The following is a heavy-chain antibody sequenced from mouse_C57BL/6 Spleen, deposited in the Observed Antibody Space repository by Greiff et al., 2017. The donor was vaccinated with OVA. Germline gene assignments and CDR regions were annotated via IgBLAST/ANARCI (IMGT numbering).Heavy chain of an antibody. CDR1: GYTFTSYW. D-gene: IGHD1-1*01. Sequence: QVQLQQSGAELVKPGASVKLSCKASGYTFTSYWMHWVKQRPGQGLEWIGMIHPNSGSTNYNEKFKSKATLTVDKSSSTAYMQLSSLTSEDSAVYYCARGGYYGSARYFDYWGQGTTLTVSS. J-gene: IGHJ2*01. CDR3: ARGGYYGSARYFDY. CDR2: IHPNSGST. V-gene: IGHV1-64*01.